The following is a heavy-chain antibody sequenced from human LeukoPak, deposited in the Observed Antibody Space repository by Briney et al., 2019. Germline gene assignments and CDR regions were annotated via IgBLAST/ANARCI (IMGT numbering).Heavy chain of an antibody. CDR2: ISSSGSTI. CDR1: GFTFSSYE. J-gene: IGHJ5*02. Sequence: GSLRLSCAASGFTFSSYEMNWVRQAPGKGLEWVSYISSSGSTIYYADSVKGRFTISRDNAKNSLYLQMNSLRAEDTAVYYCARPPGDYYDSSGSYHWGQGTLVTVSS. D-gene: IGHD3-22*01. V-gene: IGHV3-48*03. CDR3: ARPPGDYYDSSGSYH.